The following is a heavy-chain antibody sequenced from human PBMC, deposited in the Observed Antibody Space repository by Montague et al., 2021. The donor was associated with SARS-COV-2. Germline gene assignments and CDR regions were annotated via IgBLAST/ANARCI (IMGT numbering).Heavy chain of an antibody. D-gene: IGHD3-22*01. J-gene: IGHJ5*02. V-gene: IGHV4-39*01. CDR2: IYYSGST. CDR1: GGSISSSSYY. Sequence: SETLSLTCTVSGGSISSSSYYWGWIRQPPGKGLEWIGSIYYSGSTYYNPSLKSRVTISVDTSKSQFSLKLSSVTAADTAVYYCARGVTMIVVVMRYNWFDPWGQGTLVTVSS. CDR3: ARGVTMIVVVMRYNWFDP.